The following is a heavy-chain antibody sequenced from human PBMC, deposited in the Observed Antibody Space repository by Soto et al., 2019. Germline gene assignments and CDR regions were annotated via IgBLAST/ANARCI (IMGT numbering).Heavy chain of an antibody. CDR2: ISGSGGST. D-gene: IGHD6-6*01. CDR1: GFTFSSYA. Sequence: VGSLRLSCAASGFTFSSYAMSWVRQAPGKGLEWVSAISGSGGSTYYADSVKDRFTISRDNSKNTLYLQMNSLRAEDTAVYYCAKDKGSSSSDYYYYYGMDVWGQGTTVTVSS. J-gene: IGHJ6*02. CDR3: AKDKGSSSSDYYYYYGMDV. V-gene: IGHV3-23*01.